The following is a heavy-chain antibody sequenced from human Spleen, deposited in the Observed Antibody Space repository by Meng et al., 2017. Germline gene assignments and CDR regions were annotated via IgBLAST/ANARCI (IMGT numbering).Heavy chain of an antibody. CDR3: ASWIYSCGWQ. D-gene: IGHD6-19*01. CDR2: IYHGGDT. J-gene: IGHJ4*02. Sequence: QSHPQEWGPGLVQPSETLSLTCTVSGGSISSSSYYWGWIRQPPGKGLEWIGEIYHGGDTNYNPSLKSRVTIAIDKSKNQFSLKLSSVTAADTAAYYCASWIYSCGWQWGQGALVTVSS. V-gene: IGHV4-39*07. CDR1: GGSISSSSYY.